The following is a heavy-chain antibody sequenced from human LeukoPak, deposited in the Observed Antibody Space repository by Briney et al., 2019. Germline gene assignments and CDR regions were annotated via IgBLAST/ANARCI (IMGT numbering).Heavy chain of an antibody. CDR2: ISGYNGST. D-gene: IGHD1-26*01. Sequence: ASVKVSCRGFGYNFTNYGISWVRQAPGQRLEWMGWISGYNGSTDYAQKFQARVTMTTDTSTSTGYLELRSLRSDDTAVYYCARAGRLKSGSNIYWGRGTLVTVSS. J-gene: IGHJ4*02. CDR3: ARAGRLKSGSNIY. CDR1: GYNFTNYG. V-gene: IGHV1-18*01.